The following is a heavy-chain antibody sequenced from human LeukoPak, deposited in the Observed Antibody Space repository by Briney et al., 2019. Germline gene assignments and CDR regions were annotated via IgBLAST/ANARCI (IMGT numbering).Heavy chain of an antibody. Sequence: GGSLRLSCAASGFTFDDYAMHWVRQAPGKGLEWVSGISWNSGSIGYADSVKGRFTISRDNAKNSLYLQMNSLRAEDTAVYYCAKLSQVVVVVGTISYWGQGTLVTVSS. CDR3: AKLSQVVVVVGTISY. CDR2: ISWNSGSI. V-gene: IGHV3-9*01. J-gene: IGHJ4*02. CDR1: GFTFDDYA. D-gene: IGHD2-15*01.